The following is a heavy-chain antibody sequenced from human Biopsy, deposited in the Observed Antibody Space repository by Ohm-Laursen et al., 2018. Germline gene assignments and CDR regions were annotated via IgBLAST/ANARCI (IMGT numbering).Heavy chain of an antibody. D-gene: IGHD3-16*01. Sequence: SLRLSCSATGFTFSSYGMSWIRQTPGQGLELVSNISSGGSTIFHADSVKGRFTISRDDAKGSLYLQMTNLRAEDPAVYYCGRSYGIMAAPVHLWGQGTLVTVSS. V-gene: IGHV3-11*01. J-gene: IGHJ4*01. CDR3: GRSYGIMAAPVHL. CDR1: GFTFSSYG. CDR2: ISSGGSTI.